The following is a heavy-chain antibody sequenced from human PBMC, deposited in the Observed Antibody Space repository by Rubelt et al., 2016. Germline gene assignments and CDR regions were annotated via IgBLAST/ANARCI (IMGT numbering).Heavy chain of an antibody. Sequence: VQLKQWGAGLLKPSETLSVTCAVYGGSFSGYYWGWIRQPPGKGLEWVASIRPDGSDIHYVDSLKGRFTVSRDNAKNSLYLQMNSLGAEDTAVYYCARLPGSSTLYDYWGQGTLVTVSS. CDR1: GGSFSGYY. D-gene: IGHD6-13*01. CDR3: ARLPGSSTLYDY. J-gene: IGHJ4*02. CDR2: IRPDGSDI. V-gene: IGHV3-7*01.